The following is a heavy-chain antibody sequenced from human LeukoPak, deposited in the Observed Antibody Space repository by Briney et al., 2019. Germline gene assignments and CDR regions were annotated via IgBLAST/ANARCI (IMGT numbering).Heavy chain of an antibody. V-gene: IGHV1-2*02. CDR2: INPNSGGT. D-gene: IGHD2-21*01. Sequence: ASVKVSCKASGYTFTGFYMHWVRQAPGQGLEWMGWINPNSGGTNYAQKFQGRVTMTRDTSISTAYMELSRLRSDDTAVYYCARSSSVTIPGYYFDYWGQGTLVTVSS. CDR1: GYTFTGFY. CDR3: ARSSSVTIPGYYFDY. J-gene: IGHJ4*02.